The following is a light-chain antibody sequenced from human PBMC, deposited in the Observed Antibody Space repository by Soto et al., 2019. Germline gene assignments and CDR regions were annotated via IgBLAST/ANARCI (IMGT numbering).Light chain of an antibody. CDR1: QSVSSN. CDR2: GAS. J-gene: IGKJ2*01. V-gene: IGKV3-15*01. Sequence: EIVMTQSPATLSLSPGERATLSCRASQSVSSNLAWYQQKPGQAPRLLIYGASTRATGIPARFSGSGSGTDFTLTISSLQSEDFAVYYCQQYNNWPPYTFRQGTKLEIK. CDR3: QQYNNWPPYT.